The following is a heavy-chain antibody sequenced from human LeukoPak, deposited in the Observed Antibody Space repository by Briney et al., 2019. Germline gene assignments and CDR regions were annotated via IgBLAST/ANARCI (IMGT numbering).Heavy chain of an antibody. CDR3: ARGTMTTVTYYFHY. J-gene: IGHJ4*02. CDR1: GGSLSGYY. D-gene: IGHD4-17*01. CDR2: INHSGST. V-gene: IGHV4-34*01. Sequence: SETLSLPCAVYGGSLSGYYWSWIRQPPGKGLEWIGEINHSGSTNYNPSLKSRVTISVDTSKNQFSLKLSSVTAADTAVYYCARGTMTTVTYYFHYWGQGTLVTVSS.